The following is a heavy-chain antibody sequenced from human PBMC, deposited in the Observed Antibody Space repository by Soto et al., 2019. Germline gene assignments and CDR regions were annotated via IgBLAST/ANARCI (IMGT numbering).Heavy chain of an antibody. D-gene: IGHD3-10*01. V-gene: IGHV1-46*03. CDR3: ARVGVIVVRGVNQYYYYYMDV. Sequence: QVQLVQSGAEVKKPGASVKVSCKASGYTFTSYYMHWVRQAPGQGLEWMGIINPSGGSTSYAQKFQGRVTMTRDTSTSTVYMELSSLRSEDTAVYYCARVGVIVVRGVNQYYYYYMDVWGKGTTVTVSS. CDR2: INPSGGST. J-gene: IGHJ6*03. CDR1: GYTFTSYY.